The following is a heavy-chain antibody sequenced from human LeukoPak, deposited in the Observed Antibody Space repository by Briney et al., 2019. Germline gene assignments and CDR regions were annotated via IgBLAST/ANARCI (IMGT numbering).Heavy chain of an antibody. D-gene: IGHD5-24*01. J-gene: IGHJ6*02. CDR3: ARDGKDGYNSPYYYGMDV. CDR1: GGTFSSYA. V-gene: IGHV1-69*04. CDR2: IIPILGIA. Sequence: GASVKVSCKASGGTFSSYAISWVRQAPGQGLEWMGRIIPILGIANYAQKFQGRVTITADKSTSTAYMELSSLRSEDTAVCYCARDGKDGYNSPYYYGMDVWGQGTTVTVSS.